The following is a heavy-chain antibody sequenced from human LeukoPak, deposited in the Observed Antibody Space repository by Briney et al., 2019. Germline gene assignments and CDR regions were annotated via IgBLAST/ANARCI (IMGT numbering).Heavy chain of an antibody. J-gene: IGHJ3*02. CDR1: GFTVSSNY. CDR2: IYSGGST. Sequence: GGSLRLSCAASGFTVSSNYMSWVRQAPGKGLEWVSVIYSGGSTYYADSVKGRFTISRDNSKNTLYLQMNSLRAEDTAVYYCARDSIAAAGTDAFDIWGQGTMVTVSS. D-gene: IGHD6-13*01. V-gene: IGHV3-66*01. CDR3: ARDSIAAAGTDAFDI.